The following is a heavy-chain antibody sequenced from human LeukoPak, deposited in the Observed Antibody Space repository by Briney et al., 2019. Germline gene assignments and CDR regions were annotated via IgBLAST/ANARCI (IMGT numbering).Heavy chain of an antibody. CDR1: GFTFDDYA. J-gene: IGHJ4*02. Sequence: PGGSLRLSCAASGFTFDDYAMHWVRQAPGKGLEWVSRVSADGSSTSYADSVKGRFAISRDNAKNTLYLQMSSLRAEDTAMYYCARLYCNGANCPAAFDYWGQGTLVTVSS. D-gene: IGHD2-15*01. V-gene: IGHV3-74*01. CDR3: ARLYCNGANCPAAFDY. CDR2: VSADGSST.